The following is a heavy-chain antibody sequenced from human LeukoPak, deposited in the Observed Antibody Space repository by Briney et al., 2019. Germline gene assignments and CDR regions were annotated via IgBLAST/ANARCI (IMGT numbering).Heavy chain of an antibody. Sequence: GGSLRLSCAASGFTFSDYYMSWIRQAPGKGLERVSYISSSSDYTNYADSVKGRFTISRDNARNSLYLQMNSLRAEDTAVYYCAGGTPGTWGFDYWGQGILVTVSS. V-gene: IGHV3-11*06. D-gene: IGHD1-1*01. CDR3: AGGTPGTWGFDY. CDR2: ISSSSDYT. J-gene: IGHJ4*02. CDR1: GFTFSDYY.